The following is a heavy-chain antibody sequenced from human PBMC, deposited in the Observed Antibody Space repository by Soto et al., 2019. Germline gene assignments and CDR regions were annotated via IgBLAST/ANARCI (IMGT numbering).Heavy chain of an antibody. D-gene: IGHD3-10*01. CDR3: ARGVQMKVRGNYKVGGNWFDP. Sequence: SETLSLTCTVSGGSISSGDYYWSWIRQPPGKGLEWIGYIYYSGSTYYNPSLKSRVTISVDTSKNQFSLKLSSVTAADTAVYYCARGVQMKVRGNYKVGGNWFDPWGQGTLVTVSS. CDR2: IYYSGST. J-gene: IGHJ5*02. V-gene: IGHV4-30-4*01. CDR1: GGSISSGDYY.